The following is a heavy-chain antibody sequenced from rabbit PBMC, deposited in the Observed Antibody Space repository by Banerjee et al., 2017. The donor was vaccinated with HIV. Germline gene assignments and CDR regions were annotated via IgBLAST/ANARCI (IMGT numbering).Heavy chain of an antibody. CDR2: INTISGDT. CDR3: ARSSGDVSLNL. D-gene: IGHD2-1*01. Sequence: QEQLEESGGDLVKPEGSLTLTCTASGFSFSNKYVMCWVRQAPGKGLEWIACINTISGDTVYATWAKGRFTISRTSSTTVTLQMTSLTAADTATYFCARSSGDVSLNLWGQGTLVTVS. CDR1: GFSFSNKYV. V-gene: IGHV1S45*01. J-gene: IGHJ4*01.